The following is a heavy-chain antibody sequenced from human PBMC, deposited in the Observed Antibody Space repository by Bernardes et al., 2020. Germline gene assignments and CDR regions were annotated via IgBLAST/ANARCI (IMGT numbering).Heavy chain of an antibody. J-gene: IGHJ4*02. CDR1: GFTFSDYY. CDR3: ARDSLTTVGALDY. CDR2: ISSSGSTI. V-gene: IGHV3-11*01. Sequence: GGSLRLSCAASGFTFSDYYMSWIRQAPGKGLEWVSYISSSGSTIYYADSVKGRFTISRDNAKNSLYLQMNSLRAEDMAVYYCARDSLTTVGALDYWGQGTLVTVSS. D-gene: IGHD4-17*01.